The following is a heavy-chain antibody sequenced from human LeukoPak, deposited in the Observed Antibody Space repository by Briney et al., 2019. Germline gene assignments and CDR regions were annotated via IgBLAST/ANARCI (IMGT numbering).Heavy chain of an antibody. CDR2: IKQDGTEK. CDR3: VNDYEELDY. V-gene: IGHV3-7*03. D-gene: IGHD4-17*01. Sequence: GGSLRLSCAASGFTFTTYWMSWVRQAPGKGLEWVANIKQDGTEKYYVDSVKGRFTISRDNAKNSLYLQMNSLRAGDTAVYYCVNDYEELDYWGQGTLVTVSS. CDR1: GFTFTTYW. J-gene: IGHJ4*02.